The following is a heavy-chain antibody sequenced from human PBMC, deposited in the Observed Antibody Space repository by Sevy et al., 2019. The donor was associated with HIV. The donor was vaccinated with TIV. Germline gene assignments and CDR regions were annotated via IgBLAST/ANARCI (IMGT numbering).Heavy chain of an antibody. CDR2: INGKSGDT. J-gene: IGHJ4*02. V-gene: IGHV1-2*02. CDR3: AKDGVGSSAFFDH. Sequence: ASVKVSCKASGYIFSDYHIHWARQAPGQRLEWMGWINGKSGDTEYAEKFQGRVTMSRDTSISTAYMELTRLQSDDTAVYYCAKDGVGSSAFFDHWGQGTLVTVSS. CDR1: GYIFSDYH. D-gene: IGHD3-10*01.